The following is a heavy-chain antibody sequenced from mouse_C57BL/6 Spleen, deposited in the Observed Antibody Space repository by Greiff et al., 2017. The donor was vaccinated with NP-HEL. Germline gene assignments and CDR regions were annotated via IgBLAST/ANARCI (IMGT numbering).Heavy chain of an antibody. CDR3: ASTGYGYAMDY. D-gene: IGHD3-2*02. CDR1: GYSITSGYY. V-gene: IGHV3-6*01. J-gene: IGHJ4*01. Sequence: EVKLLESGPGLVKPSQSLSLTCSVTGYSITSGYYWNWIRQFPGNKLEWMGYISYDGSNNYNPSLKNRISITRDTSKNQFFLKLNSVTTEDTATYYCASTGYGYAMDYWGQGTSVTVSS. CDR2: ISYDGSN.